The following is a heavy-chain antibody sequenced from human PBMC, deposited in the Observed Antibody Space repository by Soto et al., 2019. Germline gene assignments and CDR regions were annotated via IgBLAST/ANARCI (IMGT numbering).Heavy chain of an antibody. Sequence: GESLKISCKGSGYSFTSYWIGWVRQMPGKGLEWVGIIYPGDSDTRYSPSFQGQVTISADKSISTAYLQWSSLKASDTAIYYCAGTAAAGKYYYGVDVWGQGTTVTVSS. V-gene: IGHV5-51*01. CDR3: AGTAAAGKYYYGVDV. J-gene: IGHJ6*02. CDR1: GYSFTSYW. CDR2: IYPGDSDT. D-gene: IGHD6-13*01.